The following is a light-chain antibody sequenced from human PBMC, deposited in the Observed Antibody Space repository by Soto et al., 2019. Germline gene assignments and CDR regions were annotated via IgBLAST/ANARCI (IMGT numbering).Light chain of an antibody. CDR2: AAS. CDR3: QQYYSYPRT. CDR1: QGISSY. V-gene: IGKV1-8*01. Sequence: AIQMTQSPSSFSASTGDRVTITCRASQGISSYLAWYQQKPGKAPKLLIYAASTLQSGVPSGFSGSGSGTDFTLTISCLQSEDFATYYCQQYYSYPRTFGQGTKVDNK. J-gene: IGKJ1*01.